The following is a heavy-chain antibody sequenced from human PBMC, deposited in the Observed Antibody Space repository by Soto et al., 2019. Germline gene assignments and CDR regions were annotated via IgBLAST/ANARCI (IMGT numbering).Heavy chain of an antibody. CDR3: ARSVAVPGAHIDY. D-gene: IGHD6-19*01. V-gene: IGHV4-59*01. Sequence: PSEPLCLTCSVACGSSIGSCWSWILQSPGKGLEWLGYVYYTGSTNYSPSLRSRVSISVDTSKNEFSLRLSSVTAADTAVYFCARSVAVPGAHIDYWGQGTQVTVPS. CDR2: VYYTGST. J-gene: IGHJ4*02. CDR1: CGSSIGSC.